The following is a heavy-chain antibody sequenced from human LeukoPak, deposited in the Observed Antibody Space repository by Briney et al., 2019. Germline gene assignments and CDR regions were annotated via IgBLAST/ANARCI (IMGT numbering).Heavy chain of an antibody. J-gene: IGHJ4*02. CDR2: ISSSGNT. CDR1: GFTFSRSA. V-gene: IGHV3-23*01. D-gene: IGHD3-10*01. Sequence: GGSLRLSCAASGFTFSRSAMTWVRQTPGKGLDWVSSISSSGNTYYADSVKGRFTISRDNSKNMLYLQMNSLRAEDTAVYYCAKDVDPFGSGSYVEGFDYWGQGTLVTVSS. CDR3: AKDVDPFGSGSYVEGFDY.